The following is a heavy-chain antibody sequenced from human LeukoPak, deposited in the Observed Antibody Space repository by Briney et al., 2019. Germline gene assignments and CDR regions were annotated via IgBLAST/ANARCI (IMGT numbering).Heavy chain of an antibody. CDR3: AKDIGLGVRYYGMDV. D-gene: IGHD3-16*01. Sequence: GGSLRLSCAASGFTFDDYGMHWVRQAPGKGLEWVSGISWNSGSVCYADSVKGRFTISRDTAKNSLYLQMNSLRAEDTALYYCAKDIGLGVRYYGMDVRGQGTTVTVSS. V-gene: IGHV3-9*01. CDR2: ISWNSGSV. CDR1: GFTFDDYG. J-gene: IGHJ6*02.